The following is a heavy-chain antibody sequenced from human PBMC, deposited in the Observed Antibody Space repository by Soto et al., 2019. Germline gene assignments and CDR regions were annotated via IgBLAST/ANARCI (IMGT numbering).Heavy chain of an antibody. CDR2: INSAGSST. CDR3: ARRGAGFDI. Sequence: EVQLVESGGGLVQPGGSLTLSCAASGFTFSNYWMHWVRQAPGKGLVWVSRINSAGSSTTYADSVKGRFTISRDNAKNTLYLEMNSLRAEDTSVYYCARRGAGFDIWGQGTMVTVSS. D-gene: IGHD6-19*01. V-gene: IGHV3-74*01. CDR1: GFTFSNYW. J-gene: IGHJ3*02.